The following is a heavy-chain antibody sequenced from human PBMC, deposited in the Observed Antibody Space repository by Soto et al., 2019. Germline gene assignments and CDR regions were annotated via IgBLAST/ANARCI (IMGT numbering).Heavy chain of an antibody. J-gene: IGHJ4*02. D-gene: IGHD4-17*01. CDR1: GYTFTGYY. CDR3: ARSGTVTPPTAPRPFDY. V-gene: IGHV1-2*04. Sequence: GASVKVSCKASGYTFTGYYMHWVRQAPGQGLEWMGWINPNSGGTNYAQKFQGWVTMTRDTSISTAYMELSRLRSDDTAVYYCARSGTVTPPTAPRPFDYWGQGTLVTVSS. CDR2: INPNSGGT.